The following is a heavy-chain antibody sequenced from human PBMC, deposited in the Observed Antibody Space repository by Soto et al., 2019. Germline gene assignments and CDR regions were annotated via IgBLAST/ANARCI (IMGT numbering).Heavy chain of an antibody. D-gene: IGHD3-10*01. CDR1: GGTFSSYA. CDR2: IIPICGTV. CDR3: GFGSSGYVEHYYFGMDV. J-gene: IGHJ6*02. V-gene: IGHV1-69*01. Sequence: QVHLVQSGAEVKKSGSSVKVSCKASGGTFSSYAISWVRQAPGQGLEWMGGIIPICGTVNYAQNFQGRVTITADESTSPAYMELSSLRSEDTAVYYCGFGSSGYVEHYYFGMDVWGQGTTVTVSS.